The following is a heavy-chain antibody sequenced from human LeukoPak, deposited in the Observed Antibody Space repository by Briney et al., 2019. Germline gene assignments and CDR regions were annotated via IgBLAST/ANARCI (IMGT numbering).Heavy chain of an antibody. CDR2: IYSSGST. J-gene: IGHJ3*02. CDR1: GGSISSYY. Sequence: SETLSLTCTVSGGSISSYYWSWIRQPPGKGLEWIAYIYSSGSTNYNPSLKSRVTISIDTSKNQFSLKLRSVTAADTAIYYCARQGYDILTGYIDAFDIWGQGTMVTVSS. V-gene: IGHV4-59*08. CDR3: ARQGYDILTGYIDAFDI. D-gene: IGHD3-9*01.